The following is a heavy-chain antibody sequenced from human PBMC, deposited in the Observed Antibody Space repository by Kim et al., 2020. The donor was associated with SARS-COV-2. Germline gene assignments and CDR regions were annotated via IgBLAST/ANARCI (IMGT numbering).Heavy chain of an antibody. Sequence: SETLSLTCAVYGGSFRGYYWSWIRQPPGKGLEWIGEINHSGSTNYNPSLKSRVTISVDTSKNQFSLKLSSVTAADTDVYYCARGKACSGGSCKTFDYWGQGTLVTVSS. J-gene: IGHJ4*02. CDR3: ARGKACSGGSCKTFDY. CDR2: INHSGST. V-gene: IGHV4-34*01. D-gene: IGHD2-15*01. CDR1: GGSFRGYY.